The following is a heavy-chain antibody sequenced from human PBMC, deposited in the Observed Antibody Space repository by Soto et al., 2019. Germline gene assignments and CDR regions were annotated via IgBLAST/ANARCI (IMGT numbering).Heavy chain of an antibody. CDR1: GYTFSSYY. CDR3: ARVGSQMPVAATNSFDY. CDR2: INPSGDST. Sequence: ASVKVSCKASGYTFSSYYMHWVRQAPGQGLEWMGVINPSGDSTNYAQKFQGRVTMTRDTSTSTVYMEVTSLRSEDTAVYYCARVGSQMPVAATNSFDYWGQGTLVTVYS. D-gene: IGHD6-19*01. J-gene: IGHJ4*02. V-gene: IGHV1-46*01.